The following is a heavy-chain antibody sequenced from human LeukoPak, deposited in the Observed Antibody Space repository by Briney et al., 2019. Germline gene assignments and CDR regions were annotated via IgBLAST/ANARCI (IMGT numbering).Heavy chain of an antibody. J-gene: IGHJ6*03. V-gene: IGHV4-39*07. CDR3: ARMVRGVFYYYYMDV. CDR1: GGSINSSFY. D-gene: IGHD3-10*01. Sequence: SETLSLTCTVSGGSINSSFYWDWIRQPPGKGLEWIGSIYYSGSTYYNPSLKSRVTISVDTSKNQFSLKLSSVTAADTAVYYCARMVRGVFYYYYMDVWGKGTTVTVSS. CDR2: IYYSGST.